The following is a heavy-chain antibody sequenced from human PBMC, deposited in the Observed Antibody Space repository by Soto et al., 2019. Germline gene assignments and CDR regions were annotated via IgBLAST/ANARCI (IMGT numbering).Heavy chain of an antibody. CDR3: AKGKTTTVAYYYGMDV. V-gene: IGHV3-23*01. J-gene: IGHJ6*02. Sequence: EVQLLESGGGLVQPGGSLRLSCAASGFTFSSYAMSWVRQAPGKGLEWVSAISGSGGSTYYADSVKGRFTISRDNSKNTLYLQMNSPRAEDTAVYYCAKGKTTTVAYYYGMDVWGQGTTVTVSS. CDR2: ISGSGGST. CDR1: GFTFSSYA. D-gene: IGHD4-17*01.